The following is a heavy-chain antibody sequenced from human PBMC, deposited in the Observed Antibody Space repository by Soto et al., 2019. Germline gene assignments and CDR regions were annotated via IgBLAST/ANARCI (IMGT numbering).Heavy chain of an antibody. J-gene: IGHJ6*02. V-gene: IGHV1-8*01. CDR3: ARAKGNSGYYYYGVDV. Sequence: VASVKVSCKASGYTFTSYDINWVRQATGQGLEWMGWMNPNSGNTGYAQKFQGRVTMTRNTSISTAYMELSSLRSEDTAVYYCARAKGNSGYYYYGVDVWGQGTTVTVSS. CDR2: MNPNSGNT. CDR1: GYTFTSYD. D-gene: IGHD4-4*01.